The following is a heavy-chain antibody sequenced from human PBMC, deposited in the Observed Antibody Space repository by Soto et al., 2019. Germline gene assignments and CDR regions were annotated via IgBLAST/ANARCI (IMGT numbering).Heavy chain of an antibody. V-gene: IGHV3-53*01. CDR1: GFTVSSNY. CDR2: IYSGGST. D-gene: IGHD3-22*01. Sequence: EVQLVESGGGLIQPGGSLRLSCAASGFTVSSNYMSWVRQAPGKGLEWVSVIYSGGSTYYADSVKGRFTISRDNSKNTLYLPMYSLRAEHTAVYYCARDRVESGYPEYFQHWGQGTLVTVSS. CDR3: ARDRVESGYPEYFQH. J-gene: IGHJ1*01.